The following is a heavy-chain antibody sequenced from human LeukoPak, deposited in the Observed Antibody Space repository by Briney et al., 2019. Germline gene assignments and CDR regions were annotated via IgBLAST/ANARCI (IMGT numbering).Heavy chain of an antibody. D-gene: IGHD6-13*01. CDR1: GFTFSSYG. V-gene: IGHV3-30*02. CDR2: IRYDGSNK. J-gene: IGHJ5*02. CDR3: AKEVGSWYSSSWYDRDNWFDP. Sequence: GGSLRLSCAASGFTFSSYGMHWVRQAPGKGLEWVAFIRYDGSNKYYADSVKGRFTISRDNSKNTLYLQMNSLRAEDTAVYYCAKEVGSWYSSSWYDRDNWFDPWGQGTLVTVSS.